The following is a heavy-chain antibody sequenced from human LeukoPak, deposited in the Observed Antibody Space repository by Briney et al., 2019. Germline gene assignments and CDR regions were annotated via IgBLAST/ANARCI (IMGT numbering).Heavy chain of an antibody. CDR2: INAGNGNT. CDR1: GYTFTSYA. D-gene: IGHD3-22*01. J-gene: IGHJ3*02. CDR3: AGRSGNYCDSSGYYHAFDI. V-gene: IGHV1-3*01. Sequence: ASVKVSCKASGYTFTSYAMHWVRQAPGQRLEWMGWINAGNGNTKYSQKFQGRVTITRDTSASTAYMELSSLRSEDTAVYYCAGRSGNYCDSSGYYHAFDIWGQGTMVTVSS.